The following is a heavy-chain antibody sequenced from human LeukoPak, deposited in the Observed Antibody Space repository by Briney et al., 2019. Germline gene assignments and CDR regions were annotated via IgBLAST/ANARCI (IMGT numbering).Heavy chain of an antibody. Sequence: ASVKVSCKASGYTFTGYYMHWVRQAPGQGLEWMGWINPNSGGTNCAQKFQGRVTMTRDTSISTAYMELSRLRSDDTAVYYCARSSGYSSGWYRYDPWGQGTLVTVSS. CDR2: INPNSGGT. V-gene: IGHV1-2*02. J-gene: IGHJ5*02. CDR3: ARSSGYSSGWYRYDP. D-gene: IGHD6-19*01. CDR1: GYTFTGYY.